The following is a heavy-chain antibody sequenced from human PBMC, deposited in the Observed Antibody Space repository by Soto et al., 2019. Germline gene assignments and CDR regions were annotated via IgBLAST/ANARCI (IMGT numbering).Heavy chain of an antibody. CDR1: GGSISSXGXX. J-gene: IGHJ5*02. D-gene: IGHD2-2*01. V-gene: IGHV4-31*01. CDR3: XXXXXXXXXXXXXTSXKLWFDP. CDR2: IDYSGST. Sequence: QVQLQESGPGLVKPSQTLSLTCTVSGGSISSXGXXWSWIRQHXGKGLEWIGYIDYSGSTYYNPSPKSLVTISVDTSKNXXXXXXXXXXXXXXXXXXXXXXXXXXXXXXXXTSXKLWFDPWGQETLVTVSS.